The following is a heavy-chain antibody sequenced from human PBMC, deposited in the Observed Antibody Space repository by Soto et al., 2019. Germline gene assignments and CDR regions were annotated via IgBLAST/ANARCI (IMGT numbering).Heavy chain of an antibody. CDR1: GGTFSSYA. CDR3: ARERVYDSSVPGAFDI. D-gene: IGHD3-22*01. Sequence: VKVSCKASGGTFSSYAISWVRQAPGQGLEWMGGIIPIFGTANYAQKFQGRVTITADESTSTAYMELSSLRSEDTAMYYCARERVYDSSVPGAFDIWGLGTMVTVSS. V-gene: IGHV1-69*13. CDR2: IIPIFGTA. J-gene: IGHJ3*02.